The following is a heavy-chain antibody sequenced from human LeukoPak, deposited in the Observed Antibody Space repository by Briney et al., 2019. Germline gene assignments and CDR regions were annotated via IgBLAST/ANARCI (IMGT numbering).Heavy chain of an antibody. J-gene: IGHJ4*02. CDR3: ARDFYSSSSGGSVY. V-gene: IGHV3-33*01. Sequence: GGSLRLSCAASGFTFSSYSMHWVRQAPGRGLEWVALIWNDGSNKYYADSVKGRFTISRDDSKNTLYLQMNSLRAEDTAVYYCARDFYSSSSGGSVYWGQGSLVTVSS. CDR2: IWNDGSNK. CDR1: GFTFSSYS. D-gene: IGHD6-6*01.